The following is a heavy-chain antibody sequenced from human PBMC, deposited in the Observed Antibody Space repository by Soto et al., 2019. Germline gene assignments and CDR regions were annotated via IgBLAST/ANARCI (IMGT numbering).Heavy chain of an antibody. CDR1: GFTFSSYG. CDR2: ISYDGSNK. D-gene: IGHD1-1*01. J-gene: IGHJ4*02. V-gene: IGHV3-30*18. Sequence: GGSLRLSCAASGFTFSSYGMHWVRQAPGKGLEWVAVISYDGSNKYYADSVKGRFTISRDNSKNTLYLQMNSLRAEDTAVYYCAKVMDVGTLIDYWGQGTLVTVSS. CDR3: AKVMDVGTLIDY.